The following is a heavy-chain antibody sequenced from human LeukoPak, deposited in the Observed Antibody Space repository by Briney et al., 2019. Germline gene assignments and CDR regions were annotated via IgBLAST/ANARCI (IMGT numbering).Heavy chain of an antibody. D-gene: IGHD3-22*01. J-gene: IGHJ3*02. V-gene: IGHV3-23*01. CDR2: ISGSGDST. CDR1: GFTFSSYA. CDR3: AKHYYDSSYDAFDI. Sequence: PGGSLRLSCAASGFTFSSYAMTWVRQAPGKGLEWVSGISGSGDSTYYADSVKGRFTISRDNSKNTLYLQMNSLRAEDTAVYYCAKHYYDSSYDAFDIWGQGTMVTVSS.